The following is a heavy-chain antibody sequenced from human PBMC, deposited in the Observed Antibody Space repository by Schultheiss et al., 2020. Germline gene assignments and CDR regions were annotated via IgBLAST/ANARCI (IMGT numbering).Heavy chain of an antibody. CDR1: GGSISSYY. V-gene: IGHV4-4*07. D-gene: IGHD2-21*02. CDR2: IYTSGST. CDR3: ARVGVTAIRSGAFDI. J-gene: IGHJ3*02. Sequence: GSLRLSCTVSGGSISSYYWSWIRQPAGKGLEWIGRIYTSGSTNYNPSLKSRVTMSVDTSKNQFSLKLSSVTAADTAVYYCARVGVTAIRSGAFDIWGQGTMVTVSS.